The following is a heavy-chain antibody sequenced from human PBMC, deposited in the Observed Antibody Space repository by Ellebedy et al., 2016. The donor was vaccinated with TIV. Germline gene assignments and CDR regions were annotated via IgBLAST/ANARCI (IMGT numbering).Heavy chain of an antibody. V-gene: IGHV1-3*01. CDR1: AYIFTTYA. D-gene: IGHD5-18*01. J-gene: IGHJ4*02. Sequence: AASVKVSCRTSAYIFTTYAMHWVRQAPGQRLDWMGWINLGIGDTKDSQNFQGRLTITSDASASTVYMELSSLRSGDTAVYFCARGYSDEFDYWGQGTLVTVSS. CDR3: ARGYSDEFDY. CDR2: INLGIGDT.